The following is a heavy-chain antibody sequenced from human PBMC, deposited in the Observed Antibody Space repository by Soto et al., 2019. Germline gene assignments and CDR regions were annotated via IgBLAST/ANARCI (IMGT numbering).Heavy chain of an antibody. D-gene: IGHD2-15*01. CDR2: MNPKSGNT. Sequence: ASVKVSCKASGYSFSSDVNWVRQATGQGLEYMGWMNPKSGNTAYAQKFQGRVTLTRDTSINTAYMEPSNLRSEVTAVYYCARGRVEVDCSRGSCYHLDYWGQGTQVTVSS. CDR1: GYSFSSD. V-gene: IGHV1-8*01. J-gene: IGHJ4*02. CDR3: ARGRVEVDCSRGSCYHLDY.